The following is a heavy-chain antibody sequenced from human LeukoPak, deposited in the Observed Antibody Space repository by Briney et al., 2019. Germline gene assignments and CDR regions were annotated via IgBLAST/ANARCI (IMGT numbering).Heavy chain of an antibody. CDR2: IYYSGST. J-gene: IGHJ4*02. V-gene: IGHV4-59*01. CDR1: GGSISSYY. CDR3: AREMAAGIFDY. Sequence: SETLSLTCTVSGGSISSYYWSWIRQPPGKGLEWIGYIYYSGSTNYNPSLKSRVTISVDTSKNQFSLKLSSVTAADTAVYYCAREMAAGIFDYWGQGTLVTVSS. D-gene: IGHD5-24*01.